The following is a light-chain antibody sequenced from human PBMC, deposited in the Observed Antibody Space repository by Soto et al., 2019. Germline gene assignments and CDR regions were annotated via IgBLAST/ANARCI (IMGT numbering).Light chain of an antibody. CDR1: QGIRSY. V-gene: IGKV1-9*01. CDR3: QQLNRYPYT. J-gene: IGKJ2*01. Sequence: DIQLTQSPSFLSPSVGDRVTITCRASQGIRSYLAWYQQKPGKAHKLLIYAASTLQSGVPSRFSGSGSGTEFTLTIRSLQPEDFATYYCQQLNRYPYTFGQGTKLEIK. CDR2: AAS.